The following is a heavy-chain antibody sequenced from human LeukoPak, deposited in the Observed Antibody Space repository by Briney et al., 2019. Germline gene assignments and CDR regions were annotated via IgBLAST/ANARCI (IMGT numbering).Heavy chain of an antibody. Sequence: ASVKVSCKASGYTFTGCYMHWVRQAPGQGLEWMGRINPNSGGTNYAQKFQGRVTMTRDTSISTAYMELSRLRSDDTAVYYCARDTRRYYYDSSGYSPYWGQGTLVTVSS. V-gene: IGHV1-2*06. CDR3: ARDTRRYYYDSSGYSPY. CDR2: INPNSGGT. D-gene: IGHD3-22*01. J-gene: IGHJ4*02. CDR1: GYTFTGCY.